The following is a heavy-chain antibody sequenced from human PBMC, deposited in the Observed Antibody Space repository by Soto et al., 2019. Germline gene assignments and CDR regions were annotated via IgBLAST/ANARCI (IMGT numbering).Heavy chain of an antibody. D-gene: IGHD3-16*01. CDR3: ARRSNTYFNEIIFDP. Sequence: QVQLAQSGAEVKRPGASVRVSCKASRYTFTSYDIFWVRQAPGQGLEWMGWIKTDSGDTNYRQSFQGRVTMTRDTSISTAYMELNNLKSDDTAVYYCARRSNTYFNEIIFDPWGQGTLVTVSS. J-gene: IGHJ5*02. CDR1: RYTFTSYD. CDR2: IKTDSGDT. V-gene: IGHV1-2*02.